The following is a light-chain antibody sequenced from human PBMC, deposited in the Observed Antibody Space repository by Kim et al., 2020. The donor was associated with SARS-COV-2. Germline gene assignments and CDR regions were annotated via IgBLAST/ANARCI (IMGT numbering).Light chain of an antibody. Sequence: VSPGESATLSCRASQSVSSNLAWYQQKAGQAPRLLIYGASTRATGIPARCSGSGSGTEFTLTISSLQSEDFAVYYCQQYNNWPLTFGGGTKVDIK. CDR2: GAS. CDR3: QQYNNWPLT. V-gene: IGKV3-15*01. J-gene: IGKJ4*01. CDR1: QSVSSN.